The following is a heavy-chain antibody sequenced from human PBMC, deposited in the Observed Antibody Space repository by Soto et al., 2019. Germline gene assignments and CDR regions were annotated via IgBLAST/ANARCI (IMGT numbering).Heavy chain of an antibody. CDR1: GFTFSTFA. CDR3: ARDPAGGSGYYYLFDY. J-gene: IGHJ4*02. CDR2: ISYDGSNK. Sequence: VGSLRLSCAASGFTFSTFAMHWVRQAPGKGLDWVAVISYDGSNKYYADSVKGRFTISRDNSKNTLYLQMNSLRAEDTAVYYCARDPAGGSGYYYLFDYWGQGTLVTVSS. D-gene: IGHD3-22*01. V-gene: IGHV3-30-3*01.